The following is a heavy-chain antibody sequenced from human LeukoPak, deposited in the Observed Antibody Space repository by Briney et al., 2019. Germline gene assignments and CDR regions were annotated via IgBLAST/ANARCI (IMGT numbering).Heavy chain of an antibody. CDR1: GYTFTDYY. V-gene: IGHV1-18*04. Sequence: ASVKVSCKASGYTFTDYYINWVRQAPGQGLEWIGWINPNSGDTNYAQKLQGRVTMTTDTSTSTAYMELRSLRSDDTAVYYCARDRDGDYEPYYYYYMDVWGKGTTVTISS. D-gene: IGHD4-17*01. CDR3: ARDRDGDYEPYYYYYMDV. CDR2: INPNSGDT. J-gene: IGHJ6*03.